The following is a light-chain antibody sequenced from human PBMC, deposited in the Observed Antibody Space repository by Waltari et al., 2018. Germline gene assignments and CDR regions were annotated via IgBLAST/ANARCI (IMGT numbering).Light chain of an antibody. CDR3: CSYAGSRTYV. J-gene: IGLJ1*01. V-gene: IGLV2-23*02. CDR2: EVS. Sequence: QSALTQPASVSGSPGQSITISCTGTSSDVGNFNLVSCYQQHPGKVPKHIIYEVSKRPSGVSNPFSGSKSGNTASLTISGLRAEDEADYYCCSYAGSRTYVFGTGTKVTVL. CDR1: SSDVGNFNL.